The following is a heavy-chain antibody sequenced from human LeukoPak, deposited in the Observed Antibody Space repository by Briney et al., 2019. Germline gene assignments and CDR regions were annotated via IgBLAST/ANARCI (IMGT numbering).Heavy chain of an antibody. J-gene: IGHJ5*02. CDR2: IYSGGST. V-gene: IGHV3-53*01. Sequence: PGGSLRLSCAASGFTVSSNYMSWVRHAPGKGLEWVSVIYSGGSTYYADSVKGRFTISRDNSKNTLYLQMNSLRAEDTAVYYCASSNLGPNWFDPWGQGTLVTVSS. CDR3: ASSNLGPNWFDP. CDR1: GFTVSSNY. D-gene: IGHD7-27*01.